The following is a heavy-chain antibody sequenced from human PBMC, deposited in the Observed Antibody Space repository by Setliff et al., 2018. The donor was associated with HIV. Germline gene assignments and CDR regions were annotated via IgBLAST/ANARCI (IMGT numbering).Heavy chain of an antibody. V-gene: IGHV1-2*04. J-gene: IGHJ6*02. Sequence: ASVKVSCKASGYTFTGYYTHWVRQAPGQGLEWMGWINPNSGGTNYAQKFQGWVTITTDESRTTSYMELSSLRFEDTAVYFCARVAHSSSYHYYGMDVWGQGTTVTVSS. D-gene: IGHD6-19*01. CDR2: INPNSGGT. CDR1: GYTFTGYY. CDR3: ARVAHSSSYHYYGMDV.